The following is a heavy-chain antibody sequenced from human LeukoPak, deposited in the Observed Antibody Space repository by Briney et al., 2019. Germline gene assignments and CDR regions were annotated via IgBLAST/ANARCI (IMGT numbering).Heavy chain of an antibody. CDR1: GGSISSSYW. CDR3: ARYSAGDCSGGSCYSGDTFDY. CDR2: IYHSGST. V-gene: IGHV4-4*02. Sequence: SETLSLTCGVSGGSISSSYWWSWVRQPPGKGLEWIGEIYHSGSTNYNPSLESRVTISMDKSKNQFSLNLSSVTAADTAVYYCARYSAGDCSGGSCYSGDTFDYWGQGTLVTVSS. J-gene: IGHJ4*02. D-gene: IGHD2-15*01.